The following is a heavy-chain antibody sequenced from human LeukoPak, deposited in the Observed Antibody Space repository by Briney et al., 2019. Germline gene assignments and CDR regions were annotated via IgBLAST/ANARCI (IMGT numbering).Heavy chain of an antibody. D-gene: IGHD2-2*01. V-gene: IGHV3-7*01. CDR3: ARDVVAISAASGMDV. Sequence: GGSLRLSCAASGFTFSSYWMSWVRQAPGKGLDWVANINKDGSDKYYVDSVEGRFTVSRDNAKNSLYLQMNSLRAEDTAVYYCARDVVAISAASGMDVWGQGTTVTVSS. CDR1: GFTFSSYW. J-gene: IGHJ6*02. CDR2: INKDGSDK.